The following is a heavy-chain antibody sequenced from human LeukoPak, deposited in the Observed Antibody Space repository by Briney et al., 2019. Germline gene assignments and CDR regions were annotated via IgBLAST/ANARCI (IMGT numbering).Heavy chain of an antibody. V-gene: IGHV3-20*04. CDR3: ARKSGYHGLGFDP. D-gene: IGHD3-10*01. CDR2: VNWNGGST. CDR1: GFTFSSYG. Sequence: GGSLRLSCAASGFTFSSYGMSWVRQAPGKGLEWVSGVNWNGGSTGYADSVKGRFTISRDNAKNTLYLQMNSLRAEDTAVYYCARKSGYHGLGFDPWGQGTLVTVSS. J-gene: IGHJ5*02.